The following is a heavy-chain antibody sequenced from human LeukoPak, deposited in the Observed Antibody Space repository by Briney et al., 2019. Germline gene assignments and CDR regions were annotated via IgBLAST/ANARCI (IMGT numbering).Heavy chain of an antibody. CDR2: ISGSGGST. V-gene: IGHV3-23*01. D-gene: IGHD3-22*01. J-gene: IGHJ4*02. CDR1: GFTLSSYA. CDR3: AKGDYYDSSGC. Sequence: GGSLRLSCAASGFTLSSYAMSWVRQAPGKGLEWVSAISGSGGSTYYADSVKGRFTISRDNSKNTLYLRMNSLRAEDTAVYYCAKGDYYDSSGCWGQGTLVTVSS.